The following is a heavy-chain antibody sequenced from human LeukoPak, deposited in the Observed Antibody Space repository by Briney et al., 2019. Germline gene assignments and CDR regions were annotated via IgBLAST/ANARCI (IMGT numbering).Heavy chain of an antibody. V-gene: IGHV3-66*01. CDR3: ARALYSGHADLFDS. D-gene: IGHD5-12*01. CDR2: IYSGGNT. CDR1: GFTVSGTY. J-gene: IGHJ4*02. Sequence: GGSLRLSCAVSGFTVSGTYMSWVCQAPGKGLEWVSVIYSGGNTYYSDSVKGRFAISRDTSKNTLYLQMNSLRAEDTAVYYCARALYSGHADLFDSWGQGTLVTASS.